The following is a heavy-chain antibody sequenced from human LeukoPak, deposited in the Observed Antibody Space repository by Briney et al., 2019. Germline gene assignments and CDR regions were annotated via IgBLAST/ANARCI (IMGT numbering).Heavy chain of an antibody. CDR1: GGSISSGGYY. J-gene: IGHJ4*02. V-gene: IGHV4-31*03. CDR3: ARGSSTGWYYFDY. D-gene: IGHD6-19*01. CDR2: IHYSGSA. Sequence: SQTLSLTCTVSGGSISSGGYYWSWIRQHPGKGLEWIGYIHYSGSANYNPSLKSRVTISVDTSKNQFSLKLSSVTAADTAVYYCARGSSTGWYYFDYWGQGTLVTVSS.